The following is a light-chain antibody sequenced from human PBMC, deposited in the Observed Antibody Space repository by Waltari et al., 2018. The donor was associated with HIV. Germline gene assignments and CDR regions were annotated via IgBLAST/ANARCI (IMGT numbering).Light chain of an antibody. CDR2: GVT. V-gene: IGLV2-23*02. CDR1: SSNVGSDDL. J-gene: IGLJ1*01. CDR3: CSCPRSGIRYV. Sequence: QSALTQPASVSGSPGQSITIPCTGTSSNVGSDDLVSWYQQHPGEATKLIIYGVTKRPSGGGNRCSGSKSASTASLTISGLQAEDDADYYCCSCPRSGIRYVFGTGTKVTVL.